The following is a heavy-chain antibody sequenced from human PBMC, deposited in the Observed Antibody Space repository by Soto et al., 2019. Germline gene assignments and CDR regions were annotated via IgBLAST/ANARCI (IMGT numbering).Heavy chain of an antibody. CDR3: ARDQTGITTTGGGRIDH. D-gene: IGHD1-20*01. V-gene: IGHV3-30-3*01. J-gene: IGHJ4*02. CDR2: LSFDGSNK. Sequence: QVQLVESGGGVVQPGRSLRLSCAASGFTFSTHAMHWVRQAPGKGLECVAILSFDGSNKYYADSVKGRFTISRDNSKNTLYLQMSGLTPEDTAVYYCARDQTGITTTGGGRIDHWGQGTLVTVSS. CDR1: GFTFSTHA.